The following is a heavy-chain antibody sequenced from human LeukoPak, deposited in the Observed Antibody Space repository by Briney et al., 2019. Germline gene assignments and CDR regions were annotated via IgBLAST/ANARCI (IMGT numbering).Heavy chain of an antibody. D-gene: IGHD3-22*01. CDR3: AREGGGGGYYSDSYGHPHFDC. V-gene: IGHV3-7*01. Sequence: PGGSLRLSCAASGFTFSNYWMTWVRQAPGKGLEWVANMKPDGSEEYYMDSVRGRFTVSRDNARNSLYLQMDSLRAEDTAVYYCAREGGGGGYYSDSYGHPHFDCWGPGTLVTVSS. CDR2: MKPDGSEE. CDR1: GFTFSNYW. J-gene: IGHJ4*02.